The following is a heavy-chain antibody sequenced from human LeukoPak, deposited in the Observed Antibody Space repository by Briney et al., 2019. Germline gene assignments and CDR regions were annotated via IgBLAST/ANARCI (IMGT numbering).Heavy chain of an antibody. CDR2: ISYDGSNK. V-gene: IGHV3-30*04. J-gene: IGHJ4*02. CDR1: GFTFSSYA. CDR3: AKVYDYGDYVLDY. D-gene: IGHD4-17*01. Sequence: PGGSLRLSCAASGFTFSSYAMHWVRQAPGKGLEWVAVISYDGSNKYYADSVKGRFTISRDNSKNTLYLQMNSLRAEDTAVYYCAKVYDYGDYVLDYWGQGTLVTVSS.